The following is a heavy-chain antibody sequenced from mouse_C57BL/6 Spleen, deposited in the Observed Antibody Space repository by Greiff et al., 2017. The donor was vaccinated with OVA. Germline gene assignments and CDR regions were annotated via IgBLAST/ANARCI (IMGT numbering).Heavy chain of an antibody. V-gene: IGHV5-4*03. CDR2: ISDGGGYT. CDR1: GFTFSSYA. CDR3: ARVRQLRLYFDY. Sequence: EVNVVESGGGLVKPGGSLKLSCAASGFTFSSYAMSWVRQTPEKRLEWVATISDGGGYTYYPDNVKGRFTISRDNAKNNLYLQMSHLKSEDTAMYYCARVRQLRLYFDYWGQGTTLTVSS. D-gene: IGHD3-2*02. J-gene: IGHJ2*01.